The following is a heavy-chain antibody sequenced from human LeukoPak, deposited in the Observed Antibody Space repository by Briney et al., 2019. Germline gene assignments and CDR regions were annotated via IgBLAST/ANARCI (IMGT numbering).Heavy chain of an antibody. V-gene: IGHV3-9*01. CDR1: GFTFGDYA. D-gene: IGHD3-10*01. CDR3: AKDTGLWFGELFSYFDY. Sequence: GGSLRLSCAASGFTFGDYAMHWVRQAPGKGLEWVSGISWNSGSIGYADSVKGRFTISRDNAKNSLYLQMNSLRAEDTALYYCAKDTGLWFGELFSYFDYWGQGTLVTVSS. CDR2: ISWNSGSI. J-gene: IGHJ4*02.